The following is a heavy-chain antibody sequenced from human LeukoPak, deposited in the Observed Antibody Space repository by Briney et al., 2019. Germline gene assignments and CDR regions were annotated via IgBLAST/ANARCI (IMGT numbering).Heavy chain of an antibody. D-gene: IGHD1-26*01. V-gene: IGHV4-39*07. CDR1: GGSISSSSYY. CDR3: ARPEWEDQAADAFDI. Sequence: KASETLSLTCTVSGGSISSSSYYWGWIRQPPGKGLEWIGSIYYSGSTYYNPSLKSRVSISVDTSKNQFSLKLSSVTAADTAVYYCARPEWEDQAADAFDIWGQGTMVTVSS. J-gene: IGHJ3*02. CDR2: IYYSGST.